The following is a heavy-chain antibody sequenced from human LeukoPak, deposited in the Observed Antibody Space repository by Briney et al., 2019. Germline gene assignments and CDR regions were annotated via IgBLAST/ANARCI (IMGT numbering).Heavy chain of an antibody. Sequence: PGGSLRLSCATAGFTFSTFGIHWVRQTPGKGLEWAAAIQSDGSKQFYGHSVKGRFTISRDSSKNTVYLQMNSLRDEDTAVYYCARDVDTSSHSSQLDPWGQGTLVTVSS. V-gene: IGHV3-33*01. J-gene: IGHJ5*02. CDR2: IQSDGSKQ. D-gene: IGHD5-18*01. CDR3: ARDVDTSSHSSQLDP. CDR1: GFTFSTFG.